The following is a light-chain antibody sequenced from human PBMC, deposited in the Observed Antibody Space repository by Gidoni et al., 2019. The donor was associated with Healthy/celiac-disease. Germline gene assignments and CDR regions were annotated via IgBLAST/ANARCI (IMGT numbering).Light chain of an antibody. V-gene: IGKV1-9*01. CDR3: KKLNSKTFT. Sequence: DIQLPQSPSFLSASVGDRVTITCRARQGISSYFAWYQPKAGKAPNLLIYATSTLKGGGPTRSSGSGSGTEFTLTISSLQPEDFATYYCKKLNSKTFTFGPGTKVDIK. CDR1: QGISSY. CDR2: ATS. J-gene: IGKJ3*01.